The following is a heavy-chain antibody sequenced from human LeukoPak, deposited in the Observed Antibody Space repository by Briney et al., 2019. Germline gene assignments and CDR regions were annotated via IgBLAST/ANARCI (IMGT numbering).Heavy chain of an antibody. J-gene: IGHJ6*02. V-gene: IGHV4-34*01. CDR3: ARGKTPSIVVVPAASGSRPPSYYYYGMDV. Sequence: KTSETLSLTCAVYGGSFSGYYWSWIRQPPGKGLEWIGEINHSGSTNYNPSLKSRVAISVDTSKNQFSLKLSSVTAADTAVYYCARGKTPSIVVVPAASGSRPPSYYYYGMDVWGQGTTVTVSS. CDR1: GGSFSGYY. D-gene: IGHD2-2*01. CDR2: INHSGST.